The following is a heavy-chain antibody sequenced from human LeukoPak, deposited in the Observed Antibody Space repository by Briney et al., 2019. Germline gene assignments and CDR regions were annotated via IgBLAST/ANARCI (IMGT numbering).Heavy chain of an antibody. D-gene: IGHD4-11*01. J-gene: IGHJ5*02. CDR2: INHSGST. CDR3: ARGFTVTTRRVFDP. CDR1: GGSFSGYY. Sequence: SETLSLTCAVYGGSFSGYYWSWIRQPPGKGLEWIGEINHSGSTNYNPSLKSRVTISVDTSKNQFSLKLSSVTAADTAVYYCARGFTVTTRRVFDPWGQGTLVTVPS. V-gene: IGHV4-34*01.